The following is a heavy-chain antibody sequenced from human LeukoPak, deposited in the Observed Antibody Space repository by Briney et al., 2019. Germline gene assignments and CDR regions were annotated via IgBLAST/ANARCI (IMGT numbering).Heavy chain of an antibody. Sequence: PSETLSLTCTVSGGSISSYYWSWIRQPPGKGLEWIGYIYYSGSTNYNPSLKSRVTISVDTSKNQFSLKLSSVTAADTVVYYCAREIAVAGTGFDPWGQGTLVTVSS. CDR2: IYYSGST. V-gene: IGHV4-59*01. CDR3: AREIAVAGTGFDP. J-gene: IGHJ5*02. D-gene: IGHD6-19*01. CDR1: GGSISSYY.